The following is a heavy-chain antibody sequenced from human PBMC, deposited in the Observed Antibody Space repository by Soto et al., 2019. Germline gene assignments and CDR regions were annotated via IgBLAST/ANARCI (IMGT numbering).Heavy chain of an antibody. D-gene: IGHD2-15*01. CDR1: GFTFSSYG. J-gene: IGHJ4*02. CDR2: ISYDGSNK. CDR3: AKGKCSGGSCYAAADD. V-gene: IGHV3-30*18. Sequence: GGSLRLSCAASGFTFSSYGMHWVRQAPGKGLEWVAVISYDGSNKYYADSVKGRFTISRDNSKNTLYLQMNSLRAEDTAVYYCAKGKCSGGSCYAAADDWGQGTLVTVSS.